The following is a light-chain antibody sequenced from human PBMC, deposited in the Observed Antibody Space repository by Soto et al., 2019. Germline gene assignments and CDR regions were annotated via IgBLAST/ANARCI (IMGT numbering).Light chain of an antibody. CDR3: QSYDSSLTGWV. Sequence: QSVLTQPPSVSGAPGQRVTISCTGSSSNIGAGYDVHWYQQLPGTAPKLLIYGNSNRPSGVPDRFSGSKSGTSASLAITGLQAEYEAGYYCQSYDSSLTGWVFGGGTKLTVL. J-gene: IGLJ3*02. CDR2: GNS. V-gene: IGLV1-40*01. CDR1: SSNIGAGYD.